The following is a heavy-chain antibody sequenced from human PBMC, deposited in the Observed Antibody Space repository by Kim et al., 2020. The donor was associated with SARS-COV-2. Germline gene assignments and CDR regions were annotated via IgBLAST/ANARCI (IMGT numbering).Heavy chain of an antibody. CDR3: ARRQFTSGWYSVDY. J-gene: IGHJ4*02. D-gene: IGHD6-19*01. V-gene: IGHV3-74*01. Sequence: DTVKGRYTISRDNATNTLYLQMSSLRAEDTAVYYCARRQFTSGWYSVDYWGQGTLGTVSS.